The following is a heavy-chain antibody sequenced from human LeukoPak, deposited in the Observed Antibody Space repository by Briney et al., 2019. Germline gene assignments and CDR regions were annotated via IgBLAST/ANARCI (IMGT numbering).Heavy chain of an antibody. CDR1: GYTFTSYD. CDR3: ARPTSKRYSGSYFDY. D-gene: IGHD1-26*01. Sequence: GASVKVSCKASGYTFTSYDINWVRQATGQGLEWMGWMSPNSGNTGYAQKFQGRVTMTRNTSITTAYMELSSLRTEDTAVYYCARPTSKRYSGSYFDYWGRGTLVTVSS. V-gene: IGHV1-8*01. CDR2: MSPNSGNT. J-gene: IGHJ4*02.